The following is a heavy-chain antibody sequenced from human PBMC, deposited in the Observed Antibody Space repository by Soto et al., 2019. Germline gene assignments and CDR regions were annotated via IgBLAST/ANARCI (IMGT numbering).Heavy chain of an antibody. CDR3: ARDTIVATIEGFDY. V-gene: IGHV1-18*04. CDR2: ISAYNGNT. CDR1: GYTFTSYY. J-gene: IGHJ4*02. Sequence: ASVKVSCKASGYTFTSYYMHWVRQAPGQGLEWMGWISAYNGNTNYAQKLQGRVTMATDTSTSTAYMELRSLRSDDTAVYYCARDTIVATIEGFDYWGQGTLVTVSS. D-gene: IGHD5-12*01.